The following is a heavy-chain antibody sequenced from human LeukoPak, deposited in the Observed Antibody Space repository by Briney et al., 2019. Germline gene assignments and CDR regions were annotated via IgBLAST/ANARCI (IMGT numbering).Heavy chain of an antibody. D-gene: IGHD3-9*01. J-gene: IGHJ4*02. Sequence: SQTLSLTCAISGDSVSSNSAAWNWIRQSPSRGLEWLGRTYYRSEWYNDYAVSVKSRISINADTSKNQFSLQLSSVTPEDTAVYYCARHAAVAYFDILTEEDYWGQGTLVTVSS. V-gene: IGHV6-1*01. CDR1: GDSVSSNSAA. CDR2: TYYRSEWYN. CDR3: ARHAAVAYFDILTEEDY.